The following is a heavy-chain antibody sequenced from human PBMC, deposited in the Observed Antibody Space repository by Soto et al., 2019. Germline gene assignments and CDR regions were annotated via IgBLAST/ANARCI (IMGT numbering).Heavy chain of an antibody. J-gene: IGHJ4*02. CDR3: ARDRDDYGSGKYYTRSDF. CDR1: GGIFSTYA. V-gene: IGHV1-69*01. Sequence: QVQLVQSGAEVKKPGSSVKVSCQASGGIFSTYAISCLRQAPGQGLEGMGGIIPLFGTPNYAQRFQGRVTITAEESTRTAYMELSRLRSEDTAVDYCARDRDDYGSGKYYTRSDFWGQGTLVTVSS. D-gene: IGHD3-10*01. CDR2: IIPLFGTP.